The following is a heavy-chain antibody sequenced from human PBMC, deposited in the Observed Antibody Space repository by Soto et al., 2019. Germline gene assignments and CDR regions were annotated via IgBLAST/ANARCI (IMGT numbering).Heavy chain of an antibody. CDR1: GYDFTTYG. CDR3: ARGRYGDY. J-gene: IGHJ4*02. V-gene: IGHV1-18*01. CDR2: ISAHNGNT. D-gene: IGHD1-1*01. Sequence: ASVKVSCKGSGYDFTTYGITWVRQAPGQGLEWMAWISAHNGNTDYAQKLQGRVTVTRGTSTSTAYMELRSLRSDDTAMYYCARGRYGDYWGQGALVTVSS.